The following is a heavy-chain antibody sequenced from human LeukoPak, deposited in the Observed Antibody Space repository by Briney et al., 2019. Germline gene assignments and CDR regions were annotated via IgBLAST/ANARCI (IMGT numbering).Heavy chain of an antibody. CDR1: GDSVSSNSAA. Sequence: SQTLSLTCAISGDSVSSNSAAWNWIRQSPSRGLEWLGRTYYRSKWYTDYAVSVKSRITVNPDTSKNQFSLQLNSVTPEDTAVYYCARVHSSGQLVSYFFDYWGQGTLVTVSS. CDR2: TYYRSKWYT. V-gene: IGHV6-1*01. CDR3: ARVHSSGQLVSYFFDY. J-gene: IGHJ4*02. D-gene: IGHD6-19*01.